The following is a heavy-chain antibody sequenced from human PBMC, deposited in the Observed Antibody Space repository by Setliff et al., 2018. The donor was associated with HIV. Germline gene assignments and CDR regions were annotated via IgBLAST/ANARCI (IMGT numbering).Heavy chain of an antibody. V-gene: IGHV3-30*04. Sequence: HPGGSLRLSCAGFGFTFSSYPMHWVRQAPGKGLEWVALISHDGSYKYYADSVQGRFTISRDNSKNTLSLQMNSLRAGDTAVYYCARDRKFGSSGHYYYYMDVWGKGTTVTVSS. D-gene: IGHD6-6*01. CDR3: ARDRKFGSSGHYYYYMDV. J-gene: IGHJ6*03. CDR2: ISHDGSYK. CDR1: GFTFSSYP.